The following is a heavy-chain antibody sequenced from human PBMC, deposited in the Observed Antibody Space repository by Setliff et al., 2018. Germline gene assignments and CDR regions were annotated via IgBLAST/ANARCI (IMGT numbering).Heavy chain of an antibody. V-gene: IGHV1-2*06. CDR2: INPNSGGT. Sequence: ASVKVSCKASGYTFTGYYMHWVRQAPGQGLEWMGRINPNSGGTNYAQKFQGRVTMTTDTSTSTAYMELRSLRSDDTAVYYCARGNSNYYLFDYWGQGTLVTVSS. CDR3: ARGNSNYYLFDY. D-gene: IGHD4-4*01. CDR1: GYTFTGYY. J-gene: IGHJ4*02.